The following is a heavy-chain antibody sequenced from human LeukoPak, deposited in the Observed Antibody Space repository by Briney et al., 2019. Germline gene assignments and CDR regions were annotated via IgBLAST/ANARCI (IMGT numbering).Heavy chain of an antibody. J-gene: IGHJ6*02. Sequence: SETLSLTCAVYGGSFSGYYWSWIRQPPGKGQEWIGEINHSGSTNYNPSLKSRVTISVDTSKNQFSLKLSSVTAADTAVYYCARGHRNYYDSTRRYYYYGMDVWGQGTTVTVSS. CDR1: GGSFSGYY. CDR2: INHSGST. CDR3: ARGHRNYYDSTRRYYYYGMDV. V-gene: IGHV4-34*01. D-gene: IGHD3-22*01.